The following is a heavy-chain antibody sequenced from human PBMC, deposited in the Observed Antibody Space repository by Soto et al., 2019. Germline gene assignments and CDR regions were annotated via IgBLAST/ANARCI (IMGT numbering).Heavy chain of an antibody. J-gene: IGHJ3*01. Sequence: QVHLVESGGGVVRPGRSLRLSCETSGFRFSSFGMHWVRQAPSRGLEWVAVMSNDGTKKFYADSVKGRFIITIVNSENTLYLQMVSLRIEDTAVYYCAKDRLRAGGLVPIPVDAFEFWGRGTMFTVSS. CDR3: AKDRLRAGGLVPIPVDAFEF. CDR1: GFRFSSFG. V-gene: IGHV3-30*18. D-gene: IGHD6-19*01. CDR2: MSNDGTKK.